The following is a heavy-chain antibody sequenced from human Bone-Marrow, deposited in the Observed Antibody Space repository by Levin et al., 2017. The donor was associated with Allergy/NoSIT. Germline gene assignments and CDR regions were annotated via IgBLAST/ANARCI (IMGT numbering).Heavy chain of an antibody. CDR2: ISWNSDSI. V-gene: IGHV3-9*01. Sequence: PGGSLRLSCAASGFTFDDFSMHWVRQAPGKGLEWVSGISWNSDSIIYADSVKGRFTISRDNANSSLSLQMNSLRTEDTAFYYCAKLASSGSYYDHFDSWGQGTLVTVSS. D-gene: IGHD1-26*01. CDR1: GFTFDDFS. CDR3: AKLASSGSYYDHFDS. J-gene: IGHJ4*02.